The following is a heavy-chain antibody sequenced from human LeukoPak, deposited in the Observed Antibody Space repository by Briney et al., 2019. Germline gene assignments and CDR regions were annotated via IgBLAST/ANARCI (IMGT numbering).Heavy chain of an antibody. CDR3: AIDRRHLRGYFDL. Sequence: GGSLRLSCAASGSTFSDYYMSWIRQAPGKGLEWVSYISSSGSTIYYADSVKGRFTISRDNAKNSLYLQMNSLRAEDTAVYYCAIDRRHLRGYFDLWRRGTLVTVSS. V-gene: IGHV3-11*01. CDR2: ISSSGSTI. J-gene: IGHJ2*01. CDR1: GSTFSDYY.